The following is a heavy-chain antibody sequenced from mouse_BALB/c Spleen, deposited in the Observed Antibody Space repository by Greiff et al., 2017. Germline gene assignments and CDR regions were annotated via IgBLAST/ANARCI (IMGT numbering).Heavy chain of an antibody. J-gene: IGHJ1*01. Sequence: QVQLKQSGAELARPGASVKLSCKASGYTFTDYYINWVKQRTGQGLEWIGEIYPGSGNTYYNEKFKGKATLTADKSSSTAYMQLSSLTSEDSAVYFCARGYGGSYWYFDVWGAGTTVTVSS. D-gene: IGHD1-1*01. CDR3: ARGYGGSYWYFDV. V-gene: IGHV1-77*01. CDR2: IYPGSGNT. CDR1: GYTFTDYY.